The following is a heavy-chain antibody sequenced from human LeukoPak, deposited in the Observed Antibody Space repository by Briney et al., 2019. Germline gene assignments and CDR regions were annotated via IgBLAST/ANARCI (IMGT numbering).Heavy chain of an antibody. Sequence: KTSETLSLTCAVYGGSFSGYYWSWICQPPGKGLEWIGEINHSGSTNYNPSLKSRVTISVDTSKNQFSLKLSSVTAADTAVYYCARGDGPTGPDYWGQGTLVTVSS. CDR1: GGSFSGYY. CDR2: INHSGST. CDR3: ARGDGPTGPDY. D-gene: IGHD1-14*01. V-gene: IGHV4-34*01. J-gene: IGHJ4*02.